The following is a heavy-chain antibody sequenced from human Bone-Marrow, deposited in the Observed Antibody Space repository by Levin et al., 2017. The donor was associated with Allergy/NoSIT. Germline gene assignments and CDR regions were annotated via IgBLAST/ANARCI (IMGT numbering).Heavy chain of an antibody. CDR1: GASISGYY. V-gene: IGHV4-59*01. D-gene: IGHD2-15*01. J-gene: IGHJ6*03. CDR3: ARGPGCASCYSLYMDV. CDR2: IFSSGSA. Sequence: SQTLSLTCTVSGASISGYYWSWIRQPPGKGVEWIGYIFSSGSAKYTPSLKNRVTISVDTSKNQFSLNLSSVTAADTAVYDCARGPGCASCYSLYMDVWGKGTTVSVSS.